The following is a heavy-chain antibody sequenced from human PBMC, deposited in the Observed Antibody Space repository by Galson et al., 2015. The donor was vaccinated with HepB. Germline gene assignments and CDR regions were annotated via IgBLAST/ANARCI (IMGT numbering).Heavy chain of an antibody. Sequence: SVKVSCKASGYTFTSYGISWVRQAPGQGLEWMGWISAYNGNTNYAQKLQGRVTMTTDTSTSTAYMELRSLRSDDTAVYYCARVRPLDIVVVPAADYYGMDVWGQGTTVTVSS. CDR2: ISAYNGNT. CDR3: ARVRPLDIVVVPAADYYGMDV. CDR1: GYTFTSYG. D-gene: IGHD2-2*01. V-gene: IGHV1-18*04. J-gene: IGHJ6*02.